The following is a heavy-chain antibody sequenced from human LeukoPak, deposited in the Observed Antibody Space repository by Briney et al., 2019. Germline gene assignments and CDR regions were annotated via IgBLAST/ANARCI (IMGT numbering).Heavy chain of an antibody. D-gene: IGHD5-24*01. CDR1: GFTFSSYA. V-gene: IGHV3-23*01. CDR3: AKVTATIKGSYYYYMDV. J-gene: IGHJ6*03. CDR2: IRGSGGST. Sequence: PGGSLKLSCAASGFTFSSYAMSWVRQAPGKGLEWFSAIRGSGGSTYYADSVKGRFTISRDNSKNTLYLQMNSLRAEDTAVYYCAKVTATIKGSYYYYMDVWGKGTTVTVSS.